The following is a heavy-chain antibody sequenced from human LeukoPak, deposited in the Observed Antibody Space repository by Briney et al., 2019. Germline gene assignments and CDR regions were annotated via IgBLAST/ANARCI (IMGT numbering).Heavy chain of an antibody. CDR2: ISYDGSSK. CDR3: AKDGGTIPGVTNFHFDY. Sequence: GGSLRLSCAASGFTFSTYPMHWARQAPGKGLEWVPLISYDGSSKYYADSVKGRFTVSRDNSKNTLYLQMNSLRAEDMAVYYCAKDGGTIPGVTNFHFDYWGQGTLAAVSS. CDR1: GFTFSTYP. J-gene: IGHJ4*02. V-gene: IGHV3-30*04. D-gene: IGHD3-3*01.